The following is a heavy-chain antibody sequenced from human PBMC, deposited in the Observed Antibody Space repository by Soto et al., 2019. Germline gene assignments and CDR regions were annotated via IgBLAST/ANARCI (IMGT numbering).Heavy chain of an antibody. D-gene: IGHD2-2*01. Sequence: SETLSLTCAVNGGPFSGYSWGWIRQPPGGGLEGKGEINHSGRTNLNPSLKSRVSTSVDTSKNHFSLRLSSVTAADTAVYYCARGPRCINTSCSNDYYHFGLDVWGQGTTVTVSS. CDR1: GGPFSGYS. J-gene: IGHJ6*02. CDR3: ARGPRCINTSCSNDYYHFGLDV. V-gene: IGHV4-34*01. CDR2: INHSGRT.